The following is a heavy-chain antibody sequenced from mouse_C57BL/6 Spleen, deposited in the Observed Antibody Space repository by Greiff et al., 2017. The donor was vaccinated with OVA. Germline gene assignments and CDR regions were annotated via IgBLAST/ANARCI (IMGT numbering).Heavy chain of an antibody. CDR2: INPNNGGT. Sequence: EVQGVESGPELVKPGASVKMSCKASGYTFTDYNMHWVKQSHGKSLEWIGYINPNNGGTSYNQKFKGKATLTVNQSSSTAYMELRSLTSEDSAVYYCARWAIPYYFDYWGQGTTLTVSS. V-gene: IGHV1-22*01. J-gene: IGHJ2*01. CDR3: ARWAIPYYFDY. CDR1: GYTFTDYN. D-gene: IGHD3-1*01.